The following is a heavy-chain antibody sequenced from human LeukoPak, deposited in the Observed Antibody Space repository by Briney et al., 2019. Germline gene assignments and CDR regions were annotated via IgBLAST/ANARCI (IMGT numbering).Heavy chain of an antibody. CDR2: ISYDGSKK. D-gene: IGHD4-17*01. V-gene: IGHV3-30*18. Sequence: PGGSLRLSCAASGFTFSSYWMSWVRQAPGKGLEWVASISYDGSKKYYADSLKGLFTISRDNSKKTLYLQMNSLRAEDTAVYYCAKDGDLYGHADYWGQGTLVTVSS. J-gene: IGHJ4*02. CDR3: AKDGDLYGHADY. CDR1: GFTFSSYW.